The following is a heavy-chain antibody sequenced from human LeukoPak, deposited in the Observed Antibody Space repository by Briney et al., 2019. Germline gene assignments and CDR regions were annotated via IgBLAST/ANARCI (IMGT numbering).Heavy chain of an antibody. CDR1: GFTFSSYA. V-gene: IGHV3-30-3*01. CDR2: ISYDGSNK. D-gene: IGHD3-10*01. Sequence: GGSLRLSCAASGFTFSSYAMHWARQAPGKGLEWVAVISYDGSNKYYADSVKGRFTISRDNSKNTLYLQMNSLRAEDTAVYYCAKTASVRGFDYWGQGTLVTVSS. J-gene: IGHJ4*02. CDR3: AKTASVRGFDY.